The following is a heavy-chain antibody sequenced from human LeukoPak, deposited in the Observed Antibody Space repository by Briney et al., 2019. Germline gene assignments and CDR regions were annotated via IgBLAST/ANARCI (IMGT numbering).Heavy chain of an antibody. D-gene: IGHD6-19*01. Sequence: PGGSLRLSCAASGFTFSSKYMSWVRQAPGKGLEWVSVIYSGAGTYYADSAKGRFTISRDNSKNTLYLQMNSLRAEDTAVYYCATRIAVAGTLDYWGQGTLVTVSS. CDR3: ATRIAVAGTLDY. CDR2: IYSGAGT. CDR1: GFTFSSKY. J-gene: IGHJ4*02. V-gene: IGHV3-66*01.